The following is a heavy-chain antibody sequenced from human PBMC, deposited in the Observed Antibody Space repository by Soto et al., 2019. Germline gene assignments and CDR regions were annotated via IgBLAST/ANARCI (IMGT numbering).Heavy chain of an antibody. J-gene: IGHJ5*02. CDR3: FRDGHCITTCWYGNWFDP. Sequence: GGSLRLSCAASGFTFSTYWMHWIRQVPGKGLEWVSRINSDASHTYYADSVKGRFTISRDNAKNTLHLEMNSLRAEDTAVYYCFRDGHCITTCWYGNWFDPWGQGTLVTVSS. V-gene: IGHV3-74*01. CDR1: GFTFSTYW. D-gene: IGHD3-22*01. CDR2: INSDASHT.